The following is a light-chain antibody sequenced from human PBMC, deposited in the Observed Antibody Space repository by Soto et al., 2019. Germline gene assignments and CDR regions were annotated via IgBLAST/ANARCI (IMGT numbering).Light chain of an antibody. Sequence: IQMTQSPSTLAASVGDRVTITCRASQGISSYLAWYQQKPGKAPKLLIYAASTLQSGVPSRFSGSGSGTDFTLTISCLQSEDFATYYCQQYYSYPITFGQGTQREIK. CDR1: QGISSY. CDR2: AAS. V-gene: IGKV1-8*01. CDR3: QQYYSYPIT. J-gene: IGKJ5*01.